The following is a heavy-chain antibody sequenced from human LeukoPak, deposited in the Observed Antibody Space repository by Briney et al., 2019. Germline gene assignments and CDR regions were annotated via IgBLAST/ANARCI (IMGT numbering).Heavy chain of an antibody. CDR1: GGSISTNNYY. D-gene: IGHD6-13*01. J-gene: IGHJ6*03. V-gene: IGHV4-39*07. Sequence: PSETLSLICSVSGGSISTNNYYWAWIRQPPGKGLEWIGSIYYTGNTYCNPSLKSRLTISVDTSKNQFSLKLSSVTAADTAVYYCAREWQQLAAPYYYYYYMDVWGKGTTVTVSS. CDR3: AREWQQLAAPYYYYYYMDV. CDR2: IYYTGNT.